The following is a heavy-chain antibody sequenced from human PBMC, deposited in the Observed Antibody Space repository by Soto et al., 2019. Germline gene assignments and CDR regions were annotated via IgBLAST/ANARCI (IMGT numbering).Heavy chain of an antibody. CDR2: ITGSGGST. V-gene: IGHV3-23*01. D-gene: IGHD4-17*01. Sequence: GWSLRLSCAASGFTFSSYAMSWVRPAPGTGLEWVSAITGSGGSTYYADSVKGRFTISRDNSKNTLYLQMNSLRAEDTDVDYCAKRGRGSSVPVRAFDIWGQGTMVTVSS. CDR1: GFTFSSYA. J-gene: IGHJ3*02. CDR3: AKRGRGSSVPVRAFDI.